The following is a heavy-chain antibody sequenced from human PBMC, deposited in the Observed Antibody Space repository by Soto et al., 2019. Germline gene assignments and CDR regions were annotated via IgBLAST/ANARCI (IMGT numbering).Heavy chain of an antibody. CDR2: IYYSGST. D-gene: IGHD3-3*01. CDR3: ARQAVITIFGVVHWFDP. V-gene: IGHV4-39*01. CDR1: GDSMSSSDYY. J-gene: IGHJ5*02. Sequence: SETLSLTCAVSGDSMSSSDYYWGWIRQPPGKGLEWIGSIYYSGSTYYNPSLQSRVAISVDTSKNQFSLKLRSVTAADTAVYYCARQAVITIFGVVHWFDPWGQGTLVTVSS.